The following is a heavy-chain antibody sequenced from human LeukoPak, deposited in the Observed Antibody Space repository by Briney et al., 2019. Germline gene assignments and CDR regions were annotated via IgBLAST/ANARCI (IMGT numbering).Heavy chain of an antibody. Sequence: GGSLRLSCAASGFTFSAYWMHWVRQAPGKGLMWLSRINSDGYSISYADSVKGRFTISRDNAKNTLYLQMNTLSPEDTAIYYCARGVAVAGTDYWGQGILVTVSS. CDR1: GFTFSAYW. V-gene: IGHV3-74*01. CDR2: INSDGYSI. J-gene: IGHJ4*02. CDR3: ARGVAVAGTDY. D-gene: IGHD6-19*01.